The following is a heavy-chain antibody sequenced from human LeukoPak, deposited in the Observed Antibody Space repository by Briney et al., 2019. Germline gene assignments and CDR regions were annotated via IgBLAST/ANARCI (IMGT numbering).Heavy chain of an antibody. V-gene: IGHV4-34*01. CDR3: ARGWGDDSSGYHVYYFDY. CDR1: GGSFSGYY. CDR2: INHSGST. D-gene: IGHD3-22*01. Sequence: SETLSLTCAVYGGSFSGYYWSWIRQPPGKGPEWIGEINHSGSTNYNPSLKSRVTISVDTSKNQFSLKLSSVTAADTAVYYCARGWGDDSSGYHVYYFDYWGQGTLVTVSS. J-gene: IGHJ4*02.